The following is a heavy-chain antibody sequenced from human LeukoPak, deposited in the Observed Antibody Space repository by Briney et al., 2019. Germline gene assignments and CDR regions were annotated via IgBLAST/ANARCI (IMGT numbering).Heavy chain of an antibody. CDR3: AKGGRSSGWKGGFDY. CDR2: IKTDGSIT. CDR1: GFSFSVFW. Sequence: GGSLRLSCAASGFSFSVFWMPWVRQVPGKGPVWVSRIKTDGSITDYADSVKGRFTISRDNAKNTLYLQMNSLRAEDTAVYYCAKGGRSSGWKGGFDYWGQGALVTVSS. D-gene: IGHD6-19*01. J-gene: IGHJ4*02. V-gene: IGHV3-74*01.